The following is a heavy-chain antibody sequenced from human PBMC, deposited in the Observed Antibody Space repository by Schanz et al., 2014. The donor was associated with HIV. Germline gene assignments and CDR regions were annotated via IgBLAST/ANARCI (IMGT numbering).Heavy chain of an antibody. CDR3: ARRGPIAAIDFSLDP. Sequence: QVQLVQSGAEVKKPGSSVKVSCKASGDTFSSYSISWVRQAPGQGLEWMGWINPNSGATQYAQKFQDRVTLTRDTSTNTVYMELTSLRSDDTAVYYCARRGPIAAIDFSLDPWGQGTLVTVSS. CDR1: GDTFSSYS. V-gene: IGHV1-2*02. CDR2: INPNSGAT. D-gene: IGHD6-13*01. J-gene: IGHJ5*02.